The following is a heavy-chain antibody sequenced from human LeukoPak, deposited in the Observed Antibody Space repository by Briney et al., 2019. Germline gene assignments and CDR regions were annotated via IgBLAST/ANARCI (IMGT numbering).Heavy chain of an antibody. J-gene: IGHJ4*02. CDR2: FNHGGNT. V-gene: IGHV4-39*07. Sequence: SXTXXXXCXVSXDSAYSSGFYWGWIRQPPGKGLEWIGSFNHGGNTYYNPSLKSRFTISGDTYKKQFSLKLSSVTAADTAVYYCATDRDLRWFYFWGQGTLVTVSS. CDR1: XDSAYSSGFY. CDR3: ATDRDLRWFYF. D-gene: IGHD2-21*01.